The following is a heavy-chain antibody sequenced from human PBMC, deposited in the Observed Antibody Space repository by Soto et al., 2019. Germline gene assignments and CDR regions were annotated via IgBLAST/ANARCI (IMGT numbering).Heavy chain of an antibody. Sequence: QVQLVQSGAEVKKPGASVKVSCKASGHIFTNHYIHWVRQAPGQGLEWMGIINPSGGSTNYLQKCQGRITMTRDTSTNTVYMELSSLRSEDTAVYFCARADYYDSSGFYYDCWGQGSLVTVSS. CDR1: GHIFTNHY. D-gene: IGHD3-22*01. CDR2: INPSGGST. J-gene: IGHJ4*02. V-gene: IGHV1-46*01. CDR3: ARADYYDSSGFYYDC.